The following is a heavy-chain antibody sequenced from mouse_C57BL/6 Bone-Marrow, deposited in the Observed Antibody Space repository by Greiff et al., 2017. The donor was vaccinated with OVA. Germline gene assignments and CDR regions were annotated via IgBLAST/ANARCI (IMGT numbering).Heavy chain of an antibody. CDR1: GYTFTSYW. CDR3: ANYDYDSLAWFAY. D-gene: IGHD2-4*01. J-gene: IGHJ3*01. V-gene: IGHV1-55*01. Sequence: VQLQQPGAELVKPGASVQMSCKASGYTFTSYWITWVKQRPGQGLEWIGDIYPGSGSTNYNEKFKSKATLTVDTSSSTAYMQLSSLTSEDSAVYYCANYDYDSLAWFAYWGQGTLVTVSA. CDR2: IYPGSGST.